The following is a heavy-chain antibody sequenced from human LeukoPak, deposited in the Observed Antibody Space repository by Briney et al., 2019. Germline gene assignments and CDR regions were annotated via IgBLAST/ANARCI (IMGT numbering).Heavy chain of an antibody. CDR2: INRDGSTT. CDR1: AFTFSSNW. Sequence: GGSLRLSCVASAFTFSSNWMHWVRQAPGKGLVWISRINRDGSTTRYADSVKGRFTISRDNSKNTLYLQMNSLRAEDTAVYYCAKNNFGEFDYWGQGTLVTVSS. D-gene: IGHD3-16*01. V-gene: IGHV3-74*01. CDR3: AKNNFGEFDY. J-gene: IGHJ4*02.